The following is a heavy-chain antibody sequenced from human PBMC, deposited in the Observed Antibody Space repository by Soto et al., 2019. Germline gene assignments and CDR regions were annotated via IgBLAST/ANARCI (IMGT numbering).Heavy chain of an antibody. J-gene: IGHJ4*02. D-gene: IGHD2-2*01. Sequence: QVQLVESGGGVVQPGRSLRLSCAASGFTFSSYGMHWVRQAPGKGLEWVAVIWSGGSNENYADSVKGRFTISRDNSKNMLYLQMNSLRGEDTAVYYCARGRGTSYFDYWGQGSLVTVSS. CDR3: ARGRGTSYFDY. V-gene: IGHV3-33*01. CDR2: IWSGGSNE. CDR1: GFTFSSYG.